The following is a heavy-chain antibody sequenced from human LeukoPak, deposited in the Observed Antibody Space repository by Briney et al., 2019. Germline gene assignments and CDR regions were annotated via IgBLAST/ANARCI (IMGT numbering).Heavy chain of an antibody. J-gene: IGHJ4*02. V-gene: IGHV3-30*04. CDR1: GFTFSSYA. CDR2: ISYDGSNK. D-gene: IGHD3-10*01. CDR3: ARGNYYGSGSYQPPFDY. Sequence: GGSLRLSCAAPGFTFSSYAMHWVRQAPGKGLEWVAVISYDGSNKYYADSVKGRFTISRDNSKNTLYLQMNGLRAEDTAVYYCARGNYYGSGSYQPPFDYWGQGTLVTVSS.